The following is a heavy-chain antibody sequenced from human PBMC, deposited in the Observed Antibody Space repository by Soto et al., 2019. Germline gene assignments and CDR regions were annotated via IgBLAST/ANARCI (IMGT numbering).Heavy chain of an antibody. CDR1: GGSISSYY. J-gene: IGHJ6*02. D-gene: IGHD5-12*01. CDR2: IYTSGST. CDR3: AREREEDSGYDFYYYYGMDV. V-gene: IGHV4-4*07. Sequence: SEALSLTCTVSGGSISSYYWSWIRQPAGKGLEWIGRIYTSGSTNYNPSVKSRVTMSVDTSKNQFSLKLSSVTAADTAVYYCAREREEDSGYDFYYYYGMDVWGQGTTVTVSS.